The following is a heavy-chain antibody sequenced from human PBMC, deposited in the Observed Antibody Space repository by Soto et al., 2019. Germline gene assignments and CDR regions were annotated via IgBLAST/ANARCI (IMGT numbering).Heavy chain of an antibody. J-gene: IGHJ4*02. D-gene: IGHD2-8*01. V-gene: IGHV1-46*01. CDR1: GYTFTDYY. CDR3: ARPPFPGCINAVCYPFDY. CDR2: INPSGGST. Sequence: QVQLVQSGAEVKKPGASVKVSCKASGYTFTDYYIHWVRQAPGQGLEWMGMINPSGGSTDYAQKFRGRVTITRYTSTGTVYLELSSLRSEETAVYYCARPPFPGCINAVCYPFDYWGQGTLVTVSS.